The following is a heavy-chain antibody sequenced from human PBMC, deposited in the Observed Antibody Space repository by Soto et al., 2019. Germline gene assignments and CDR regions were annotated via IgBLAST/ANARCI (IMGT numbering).Heavy chain of an antibody. CDR3: ARDRSLSRSTDWPEWFDP. Sequence: QVQLQESGPGLVKPSETLSLTCTVSGGSISRYYWSWIRQPPGQGLEWIGYIHYSGSTNYNPSLNARVPISLDTSNNQFSLKLNSVTAADTAVYYCARDRSLSRSTDWPEWFDPWGQGTLVTVSS. CDR1: GGSISRYY. J-gene: IGHJ5*02. CDR2: IHYSGST. V-gene: IGHV4-59*01. D-gene: IGHD2-2*01.